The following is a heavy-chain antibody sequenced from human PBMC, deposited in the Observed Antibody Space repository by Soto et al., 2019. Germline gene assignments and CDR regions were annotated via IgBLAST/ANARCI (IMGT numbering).Heavy chain of an antibody. D-gene: IGHD2-15*01. CDR2: IIPIFGTA. V-gene: IGHV1-69*01. Sequence: QVQLVQSGAEVKKPGSSLKVSCKASGGTFSSYAISWVRQAPGQGLEWMGGIIPIFGTANYAQKFQGRVTITADESTSSDYMGLSIRRSEDTAVYYCARGVVVVAATGCFAPWGQGTLVTVSS. CDR3: ARGVVVVAATGCFAP. J-gene: IGHJ5*02. CDR1: GGTFSSYA.